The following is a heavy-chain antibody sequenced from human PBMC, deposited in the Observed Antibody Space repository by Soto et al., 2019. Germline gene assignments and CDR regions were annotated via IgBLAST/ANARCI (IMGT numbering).Heavy chain of an antibody. V-gene: IGHV1-18*01. J-gene: IGHJ4*02. CDR2: ISAYNGNT. CDR3: ARHAGATGSYYPGLH. Sequence: GAPVKVSCKASCYTFTSYGISWVRQAPGQGLEWMGWISAYNGNTNYAQKLQGRVTMTTDTSTSTAYMELRSLRSDDTAVYYCARHAGATGSYYPGLHWGQGTLVTVSS. D-gene: IGHD1-26*01. CDR1: CYTFTSYG.